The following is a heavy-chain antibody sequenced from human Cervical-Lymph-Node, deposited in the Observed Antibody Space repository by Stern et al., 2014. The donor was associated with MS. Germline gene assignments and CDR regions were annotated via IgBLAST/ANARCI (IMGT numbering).Heavy chain of an antibody. CDR1: GASITSYY. Sequence: VQLEESGPGLLRPSETLSLTCTVSGASITSYYWSWIRQPPGKGLEWIGYIYYSGTTNYNASLKGRVAISIDTSKTQFSLRLSSVTAADTAVYYCARDKGMFFLWGQGTLVTVSS. CDR2: IYYSGTT. J-gene: IGHJ4*01. V-gene: IGHV4-59*01. CDR3: ARDKGMFFL. D-gene: IGHD2/OR15-2a*01.